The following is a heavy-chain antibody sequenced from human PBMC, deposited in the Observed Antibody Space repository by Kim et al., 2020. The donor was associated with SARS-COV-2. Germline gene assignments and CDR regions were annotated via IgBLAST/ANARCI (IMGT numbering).Heavy chain of an antibody. V-gene: IGHV3-7*04. Sequence: VKGRFTISRDKAKNSLHLQMNSLRDEDTAVYYCARGRGGYCANGVCYFDDWGQGTLVTVSS. J-gene: IGHJ4*02. D-gene: IGHD2-8*01. CDR3: ARGRGGYCANGVCYFDD.